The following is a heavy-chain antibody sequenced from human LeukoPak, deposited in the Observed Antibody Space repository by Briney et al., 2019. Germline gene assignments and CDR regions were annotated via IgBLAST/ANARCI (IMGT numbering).Heavy chain of an antibody. CDR3: AKEGVLLWFGELFTTEFYFDY. CDR1: GFTFSSYG. V-gene: IGHV3-30*02. J-gene: IGHJ4*02. CDR2: IRYDGSNK. Sequence: GGSLRLSCAASGFTFSSYGMHWVRQAPGKGLEWVAFIRYDGSNKYYADSVKGRFTISRDNSKNTLYLQMNSRRAEDTAVYYCAKEGVLLWFGELFTTEFYFDYWGQGTLVTVSS. D-gene: IGHD3-10*01.